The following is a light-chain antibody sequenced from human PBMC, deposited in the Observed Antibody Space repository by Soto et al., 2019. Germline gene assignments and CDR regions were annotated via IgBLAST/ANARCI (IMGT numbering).Light chain of an antibody. CDR1: QSLVHSDGNTY. J-gene: IGKJ2*01. CDR3: MQATQPST. Sequence: DFVMTQTPLSSPVTLGQPASISCRSSQSLVHSDGNTYLSWLHQRPGQPPRLLIYMISIRFSGVPDRFSGSGAGTDFTLKISRVEAEDVGVYYCMQATQPSTFGQGTKLEIK. CDR2: MIS. V-gene: IGKV2-24*01.